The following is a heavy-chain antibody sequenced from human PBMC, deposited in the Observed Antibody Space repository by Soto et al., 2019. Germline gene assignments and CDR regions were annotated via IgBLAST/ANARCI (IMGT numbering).Heavy chain of an antibody. Sequence: QVQLVESGGGVVQPGRSLRLSCAASGFTFSSYGMHWVRQAPGKGLEWVAVISYDGSNKYYADSVKGRFTISRDNSKNTLYLQMNSLRAEDTAVYYCAKEWVYDSSGWSFDYWRQGTLVTVSS. J-gene: IGHJ4*02. CDR3: AKEWVYDSSGWSFDY. D-gene: IGHD3-22*01. V-gene: IGHV3-30*18. CDR2: ISYDGSNK. CDR1: GFTFSSYG.